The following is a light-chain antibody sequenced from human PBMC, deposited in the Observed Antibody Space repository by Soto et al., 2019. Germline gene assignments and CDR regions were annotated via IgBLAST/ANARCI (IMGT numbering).Light chain of an antibody. CDR3: QQYYSTPWT. Sequence: IVMTQSPDSLAVSLGEMATINCKSSQSGLYSANNNNYLAWYQHDPAQPPKLHIYCASTRESGVPDRFSVRGSGKDFTRTISSLQSEYVAVYYCQQYYSTPWTFGQGTKVEIK. CDR2: CAS. J-gene: IGKJ1*01. CDR1: QSGLYSANNNNY. V-gene: IGKV4-1*01.